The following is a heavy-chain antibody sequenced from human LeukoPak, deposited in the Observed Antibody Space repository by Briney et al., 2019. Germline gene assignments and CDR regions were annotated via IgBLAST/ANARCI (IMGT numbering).Heavy chain of an antibody. V-gene: IGHV3-74*01. CDR1: GFTFSSSC. Sequence: PGGSLRLSCAASGFTFSSSCMHWVRQAPGKGLVWVSRIRSDGSSTSYADSVKGRFTISRDNAKNTLYLQMNSLRAEDTAVYYCASFTNYLEFDYWGQGTLVTVSS. CDR3: ASFTNYLEFDY. D-gene: IGHD1-7*01. CDR2: IRSDGSST. J-gene: IGHJ4*02.